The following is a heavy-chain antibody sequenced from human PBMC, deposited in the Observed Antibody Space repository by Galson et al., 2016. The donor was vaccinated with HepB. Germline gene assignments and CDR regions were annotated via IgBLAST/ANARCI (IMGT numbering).Heavy chain of an antibody. CDR2: INPNTGGT. CDR1: GYTFTDYY. Sequence: SVKVSCKASGYTFTDYYIHWVRQAPGQGLEWMGWINPNTGGTHYAQNFQGRVTMTRDTSISTACMELSRLTSDDTAVYYCARPPTYDGSGFYVFDYWGQGTLVTVSS. V-gene: IGHV1-2*02. D-gene: IGHD3-22*01. J-gene: IGHJ4*02. CDR3: ARPPTYDGSGFYVFDY.